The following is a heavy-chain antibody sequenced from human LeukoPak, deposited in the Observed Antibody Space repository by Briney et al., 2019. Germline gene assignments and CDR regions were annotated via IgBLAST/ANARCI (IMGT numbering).Heavy chain of an antibody. CDR1: GGSISSSSYY. Sequence: SETLSLTCTVSGGSISSSSYYWGWIRQPPGKGLEWIGSIYYSGSTYYNPSLKSRVTISVDTSKNQFSLKLSSVTAADTAVYYCARELGGSSWPAFDYWGQGTLVTVSS. CDR2: IYYSGST. V-gene: IGHV4-39*02. D-gene: IGHD6-13*01. J-gene: IGHJ4*02. CDR3: ARELGGSSWPAFDY.